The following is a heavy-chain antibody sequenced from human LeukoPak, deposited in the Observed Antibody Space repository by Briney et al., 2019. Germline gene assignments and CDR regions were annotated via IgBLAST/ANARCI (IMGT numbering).Heavy chain of an antibody. CDR1: GFTFSSYW. CDR3: ARDVSYYDSSGYYSPTYYFDY. Sequence: PGGSLRLSCAASGFTFSSYWMHWVRQAPGKGLVWVSRINSDGSSTSYADSVKGRFTISRDNSKNTLYLQMNSLRAEDTAVYYCARDVSYYDSSGYYSPTYYFDYWGQGTLVTVSS. V-gene: IGHV3-74*01. CDR2: INSDGSST. D-gene: IGHD3-22*01. J-gene: IGHJ4*02.